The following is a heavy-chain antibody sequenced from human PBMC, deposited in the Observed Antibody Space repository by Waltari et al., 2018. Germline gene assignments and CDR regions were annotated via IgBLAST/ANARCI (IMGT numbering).Heavy chain of an antibody. J-gene: IGHJ5*02. CDR1: GFTVSSNY. V-gene: IGHV3-53*01. CDR2: MYRGGNT. D-gene: IGHD3-10*01. Sequence: EVQLVESGGGLIQPGGSLRLSCAASGFTVSSNYMNWVRQAPGKGLGWVSIMYRGGNTYYAGSVKGRFTISRDNSKNTLYLQMNSLRADDTAVYYCARGGGVLLWFANWGQGALVTVSS. CDR3: ARGGGVLLWFAN.